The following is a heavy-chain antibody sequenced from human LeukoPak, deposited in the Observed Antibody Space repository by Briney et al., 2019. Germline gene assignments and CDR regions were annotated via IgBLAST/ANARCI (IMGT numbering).Heavy chain of an antibody. V-gene: IGHV4-39*01. CDR2: IYYSGHT. CDR3: ARATSIVGAKANFDY. CDR1: GGSISSTTYY. Sequence: SETLSLTCTVSGGSISSTTYYWGWIRQPPGKGLEYIGSIYYSGHTLYNPSLRSRVTISVDTSKNQFSLKVTSVTAADTAVYYCARATSIVGAKANFDYWGQGTLVTVSS. D-gene: IGHD1-26*01. J-gene: IGHJ4*02.